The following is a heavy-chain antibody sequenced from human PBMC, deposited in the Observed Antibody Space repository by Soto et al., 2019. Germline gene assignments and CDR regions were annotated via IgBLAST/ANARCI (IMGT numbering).Heavy chain of an antibody. V-gene: IGHV1-2*02. J-gene: IGHJ6*02. D-gene: IGHD1-26*01. CDR2: INPNSGGT. CDR3: ARLWELLDYYYGMDV. Sequence: ASVKVSCKASGCTFTGYYMHWVRQAPGQGLEWMGWINPNSGGTNYAQKFQGRVTMTRDTSISTAYMELSRLRSDDTAVYYCARLWELLDYYYGMDVWGQGTTVTVSS. CDR1: GCTFTGYY.